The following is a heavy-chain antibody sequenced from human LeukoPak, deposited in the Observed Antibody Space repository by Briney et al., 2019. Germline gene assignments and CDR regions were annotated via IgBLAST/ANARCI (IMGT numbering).Heavy chain of an antibody. CDR2: IKQDGSEK. V-gene: IGHV3-7*05. CDR1: GFMFRSYW. D-gene: IGHD1-14*01. Sequence: PGGSLRLSCAASGFMFRSYWMTWVRQAPGKGLEWVANIKQDGSEKNYLDSVRGRFTISRDDARNSLYLQMNSLRVEDTAVYYCARDQSIPNLGAFDIWGQGTMVTVSS. J-gene: IGHJ3*02. CDR3: ARDQSIPNLGAFDI.